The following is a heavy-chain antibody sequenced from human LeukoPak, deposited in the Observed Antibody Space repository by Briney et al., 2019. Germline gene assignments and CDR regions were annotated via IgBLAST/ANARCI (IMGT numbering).Heavy chain of an antibody. CDR3: AKDRRAVAPLFDY. Sequence: GGSLRLSCAASGFTFSSYGMHWVRQAPGKGLEWVAVISYDGSNKYYADSVKGRFTISRDNSKNTLYLQMNGLRAEDTAVYYCAKDRRAVAPLFDYWGQGILVTVSS. J-gene: IGHJ4*02. CDR2: ISYDGSNK. D-gene: IGHD6-13*01. V-gene: IGHV3-30*18. CDR1: GFTFSSYG.